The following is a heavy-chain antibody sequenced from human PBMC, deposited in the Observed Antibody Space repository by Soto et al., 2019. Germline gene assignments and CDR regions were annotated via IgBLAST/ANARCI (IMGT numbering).Heavy chain of an antibody. CDR1: GYTFTSYY. J-gene: IGHJ5*02. CDR2: INPSGGST. V-gene: IGHV1-46*01. CDR3: ARDPRPPGYCSSTSCYYNWFDP. D-gene: IGHD2-2*01. Sequence: VKVSCKASGYTFTSYYMHWVRQAPGQGLEWMGIINPSGGSTSYAQKFQGRVTITADESTSTAYMELSSLRSEDTAVYYCARDPRPPGYCSSTSCYYNWFDPWGQGTLVTVSS.